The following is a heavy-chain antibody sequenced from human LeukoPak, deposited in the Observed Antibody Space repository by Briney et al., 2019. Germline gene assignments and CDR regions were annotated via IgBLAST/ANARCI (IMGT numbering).Heavy chain of an antibody. CDR3: ARGGVWSYRTTLYY. Sequence: SETMSLTCAVYGGSFSSYYWSWIRQPPGKGLEWIGEINHSGSTNYNPSLKSRVTISVDTSKNQFSLKLSSVTAADTAVYYCARGGVWSYRTTLYYWGQGTLVTVSS. D-gene: IGHD3-16*02. CDR2: INHSGST. CDR1: GGSFSSYY. V-gene: IGHV4-34*01. J-gene: IGHJ4*02.